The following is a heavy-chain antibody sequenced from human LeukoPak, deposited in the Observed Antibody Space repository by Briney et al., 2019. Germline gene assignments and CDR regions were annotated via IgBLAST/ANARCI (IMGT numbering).Heavy chain of an antibody. Sequence: HPGGSLRLSCAASGFIFSNYWMSWVRQAPGKGLEWVANIKQDGSEKYYVDSVKGRFTISRDNAKNSLYLQMNSLRAEDTAVYYCARDSPATVYKRGDYWGQGTLVTVSS. CDR1: GFIFSNYW. CDR2: IKQDGSEK. D-gene: IGHD1-14*01. V-gene: IGHV3-7*01. J-gene: IGHJ4*02. CDR3: ARDSPATVYKRGDY.